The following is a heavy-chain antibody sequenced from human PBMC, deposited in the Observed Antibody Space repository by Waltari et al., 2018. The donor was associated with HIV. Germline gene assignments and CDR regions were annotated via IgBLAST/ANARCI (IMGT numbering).Heavy chain of an antibody. J-gene: IGHJ4*02. CDR2: INHSGST. V-gene: IGHV4-34*01. CDR1: GGSFSGYY. Sequence: QVQLQQWGAGLLKPSETLSLTCAVYGGSFSGYYWSWIRQPPGKGLEWIGEINHSGSTNYNPSLKSRVTISVDTSKNQFSLKLSSVTAADTAVYYCARGLMITFGGVIAPVFDYWGQGTLVTVSS. D-gene: IGHD3-16*02. CDR3: ARGLMITFGGVIAPVFDY.